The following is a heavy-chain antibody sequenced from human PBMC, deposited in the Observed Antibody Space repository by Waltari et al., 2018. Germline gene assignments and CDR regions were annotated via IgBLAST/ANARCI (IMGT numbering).Heavy chain of an antibody. D-gene: IGHD3-22*01. J-gene: IGHJ4*02. Sequence: QVQLQESGPGLVKPSQTLSLTCTVSGGSISSGSYYWSWIRQPAGKGLEWIGRIYTSGRTNYNPSLKSRVTISVDTAKNQFSLKLSSVTAADTAVYYCARGPTGQPNYDSSGYYQFDYWGQGTLVTVSS. CDR3: ARGPTGQPNYDSSGYYQFDY. CDR1: GGSISSGSYY. CDR2: IYTSGRT. V-gene: IGHV4-61*02.